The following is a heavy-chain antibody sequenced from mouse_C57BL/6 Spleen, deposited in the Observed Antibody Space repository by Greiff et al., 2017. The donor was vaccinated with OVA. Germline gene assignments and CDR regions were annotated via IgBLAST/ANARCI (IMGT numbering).Heavy chain of an antibody. V-gene: IGHV1-55*01. CDR2: IYPGSGST. Sequence: VQLQQSGAELVKPGASVKMSCKASGYTFTSYWITWVKQRPGQGLEWIGDIYPGSGSTNYNEKFKSKATLTVDTSSSTAYMQLSSLTSEDSAVYYCARGGAYYSNYFWFAYWGQGTLVTVSA. CDR3: ARGGAYYSNYFWFAY. CDR1: GYTFTSYW. J-gene: IGHJ3*01. D-gene: IGHD2-5*01.